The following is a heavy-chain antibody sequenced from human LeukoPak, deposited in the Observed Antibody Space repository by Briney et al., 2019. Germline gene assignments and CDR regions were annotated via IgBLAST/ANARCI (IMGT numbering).Heavy chain of an antibody. V-gene: IGHV3-7*01. J-gene: IGHJ4*02. Sequence: GGSLRLSRAASGFIFSTNWMSWFRQAPGKGLEWVANINQDGSEKYYVDSVKGRLTISRDNAKNSLYLQMNSLRAEDTAVYYCARIGLYYSSRYYFDFWGQGTLVTVSS. CDR2: INQDGSEK. D-gene: IGHD3-10*01. CDR3: ARIGLYYSSRYYFDF. CDR1: GFIFSTNW.